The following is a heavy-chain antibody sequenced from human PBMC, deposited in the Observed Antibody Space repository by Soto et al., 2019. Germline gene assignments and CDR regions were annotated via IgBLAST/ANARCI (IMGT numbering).Heavy chain of an antibody. J-gene: IGHJ4*02. CDR3: ARHSSGWYGDFDY. CDR2: FFYSGKS. V-gene: IGHV4-39*01. Sequence: KRQPPGKGLEWIASFFYSGKSFYNPSLKSRVTMSVDTSKNQFSLNLSSVTAADTAVYYCARHSSGWYGDFDYWGQGTLVTVSS. D-gene: IGHD6-19*01.